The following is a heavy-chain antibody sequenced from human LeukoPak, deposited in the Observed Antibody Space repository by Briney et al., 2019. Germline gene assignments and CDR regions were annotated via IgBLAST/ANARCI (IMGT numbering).Heavy chain of an antibody. CDR3: ARGTYDFWGSFYGMDV. D-gene: IGHD3-3*01. CDR1: GFTVSSNY. Sequence: GGSLSLSCAASGFTVSSNYMSWVRQAPGKGLEWVSVIYSGGSTYYADSVKGRFTISRDNSKNTLYLQMNSLRAEDTAVYYCARGTYDFWGSFYGMDVWGQGTTVTVSS. CDR2: IYSGGST. J-gene: IGHJ6*02. V-gene: IGHV3-53*01.